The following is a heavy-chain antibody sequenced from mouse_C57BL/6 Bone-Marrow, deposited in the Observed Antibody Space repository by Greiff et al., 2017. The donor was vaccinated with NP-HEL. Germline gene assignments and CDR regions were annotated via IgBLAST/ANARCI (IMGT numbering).Heavy chain of an antibody. J-gene: IGHJ3*01. CDR1: GFSLSTFGMG. CDR3: ARMGPYYYGSSLAWFAY. CDR2: IWWDDDK. Sequence: QVTLKESGPGILQPSQTLSLTCSFSGFSLSTFGMGVGWIRQPSGKGLEWLAYIWWDDDKYYNPALKSRLTISKDTSKNQVFLKIANVDTADTATYYCARMGPYYYGSSLAWFAYWGQGTLVTVSA. D-gene: IGHD1-1*01. V-gene: IGHV8-8*01.